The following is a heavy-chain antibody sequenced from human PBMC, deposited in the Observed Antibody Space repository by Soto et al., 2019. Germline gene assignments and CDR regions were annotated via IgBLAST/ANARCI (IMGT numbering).Heavy chain of an antibody. J-gene: IGHJ4*02. CDR2: IYHSGST. CDR3: ARDAAAGHYYFDY. Sequence: SETLSLTCAVSGGSISSSNWWSWVRQPPGKGLEWIGEIYHSGSTNYNPSLKSRVTISVDKSKNQFSLKLSSVTAADTAVYYCARDAAAGHYYFDYWGQGTLVTVSS. D-gene: IGHD6-13*01. CDR1: GGSISSSNW. V-gene: IGHV4-4*02.